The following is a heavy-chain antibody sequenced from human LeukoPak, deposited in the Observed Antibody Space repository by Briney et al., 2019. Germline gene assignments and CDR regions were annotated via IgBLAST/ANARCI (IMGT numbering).Heavy chain of an antibody. J-gene: IGHJ5*01. V-gene: IGHV3-48*03. CDR3: ARVGVQLASYWFDP. CDR2: ISSSTGTI. CDR1: GFNFRTYE. Sequence: GGSLRLSCAASGFNFRTYEMSWVRQAPGKGLEWVSYISSSTGTIYHADSVKGRFTISRDNAKNSLYLQMNSLRVEDTALYYCARVGVQLASYWFDPWGQGTLVTVSS. D-gene: IGHD1-1*01.